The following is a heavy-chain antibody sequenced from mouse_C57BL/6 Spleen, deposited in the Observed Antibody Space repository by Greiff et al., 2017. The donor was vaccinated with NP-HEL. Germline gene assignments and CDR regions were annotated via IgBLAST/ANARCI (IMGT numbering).Heavy chain of an antibody. Sequence: EVQLQQSVAELVRPGASVKLSCTASGFNIKNTYMHWVKQRPEQGLEWIGRIDPANGNTKYAPKFQGKATITADTSSNTAYLQLSSLTSEDTAIYYCARGYYGSSYPPYFDYWGQGTTLTVSS. D-gene: IGHD1-1*01. CDR2: IDPANGNT. CDR3: ARGYYGSSYPPYFDY. J-gene: IGHJ2*01. CDR1: GFNIKNTY. V-gene: IGHV14-3*01.